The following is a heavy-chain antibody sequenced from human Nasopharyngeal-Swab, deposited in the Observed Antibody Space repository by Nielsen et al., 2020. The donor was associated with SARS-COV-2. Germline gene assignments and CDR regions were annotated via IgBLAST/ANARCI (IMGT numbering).Heavy chain of an antibody. CDR1: GGSISSSTYY. D-gene: IGHD1-26*01. CDR3: AREAVGGLVDS. Sequence: SETLSLTCTVSGGSISSSTYYWGWIRQPPGKGLEWIGSINYRGSTYHNPSLKSRVTILIDTSKNQFSLKLNSVTAADTAVYYCAREAVGGLVDSWGQGTLVTVSS. CDR2: INYRGST. V-gene: IGHV4-39*07. J-gene: IGHJ4*02.